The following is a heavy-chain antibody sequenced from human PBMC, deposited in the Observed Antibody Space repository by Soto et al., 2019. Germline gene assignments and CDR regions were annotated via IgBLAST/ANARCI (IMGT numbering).Heavy chain of an antibody. D-gene: IGHD4-17*01. CDR1: GYSFTSYW. J-gene: IGHJ5*02. V-gene: IGHV5-51*01. CDR3: ARIQVGDYGGATEYNWFDP. CDR2: IYPGDSDT. Sequence: GESLKISCKGSGYSFTSYWIGWVRQMPGKGLEWMGIIYPGDSDTRYSPSFQGQVTISADKSISTAYLQWSSLKASDTAMYYCARIQVGDYGGATEYNWFDPWGQGTLVTVSS.